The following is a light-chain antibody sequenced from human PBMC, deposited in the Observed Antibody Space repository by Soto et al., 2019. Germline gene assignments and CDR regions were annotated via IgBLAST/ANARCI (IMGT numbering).Light chain of an antibody. Sequence: EIVLTQSPATLSLSPGERATLSCRASQSVSSYLAWYQQKPGQAPRLLIYDASNRATGIPARFSGSGSGTDFTLTISSLEPEDVAVYYCKQRSYWPPTFGQGTKVEIK. CDR2: DAS. J-gene: IGKJ1*01. CDR3: KQRSYWPPT. CDR1: QSVSSY. V-gene: IGKV3-11*01.